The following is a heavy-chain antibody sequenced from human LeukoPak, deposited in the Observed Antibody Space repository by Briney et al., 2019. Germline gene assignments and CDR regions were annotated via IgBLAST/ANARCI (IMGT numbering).Heavy chain of an antibody. V-gene: IGHV1-69*04. CDR3: ASILTGFGEFRSD. CDR2: IIPILGIA. D-gene: IGHD3-10*01. CDR1: GGTFSSYA. Sequence: SVKVSCKASGGTFSSYAISWVRQAPGQGLEWMGRIIPILGIANYAQKFQGRVTITADKSTSTAYMELSSLRSEDTAVYYCASILTGFGEFRSDWGQGTLVTVSS. J-gene: IGHJ4*02.